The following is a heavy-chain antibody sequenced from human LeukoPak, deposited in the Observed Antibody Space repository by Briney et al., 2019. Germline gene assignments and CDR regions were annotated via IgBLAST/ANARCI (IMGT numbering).Heavy chain of an antibody. CDR3: AGEGYEPPYGSGIDY. V-gene: IGHV4-31*03. CDR1: GVSISSGGYY. J-gene: IGHJ4*02. D-gene: IGHD3-10*01. CDR2: IYYSGST. Sequence: SETLSLTCTVSGVSISSGGYYWSWIRQHPGKGLEWIGYIYYSGSTYYNPSLKSRVTISVDTSKNQFSLKLSSVTAADTAVYYCAGEGYEPPYGSGIDYWGQGTLVTVSS.